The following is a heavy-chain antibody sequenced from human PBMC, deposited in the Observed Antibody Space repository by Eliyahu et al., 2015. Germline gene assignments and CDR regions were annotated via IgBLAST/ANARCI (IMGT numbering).Heavy chain of an antibody. Sequence: QITLKESGPTLVKPTQTLTLTCTFSGFXLSSSGAGVGWIRQPPGKALEWLALIYWDDDERYSPSLKGRLTITKDTSKNQVVLTMTNMDPVDTATYYCVHRHYGDYLDYWGQGTLVTVSS. J-gene: IGHJ4*02. CDR3: VHRHYGDYLDY. D-gene: IGHD4-17*01. CDR2: IYWDDDE. V-gene: IGHV2-5*02. CDR1: GFXLSSSGAG.